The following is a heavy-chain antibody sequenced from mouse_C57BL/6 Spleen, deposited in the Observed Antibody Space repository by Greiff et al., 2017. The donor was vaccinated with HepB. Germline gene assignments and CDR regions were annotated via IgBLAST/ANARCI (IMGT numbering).Heavy chain of an antibody. Sequence: EVKLVESEGGLVQPGSSMKLSCTASGFTFSDYYMAWVRQVPEKGLEWVANINYDGSSTYYLDSLKSRFIISRDNAKNILYLQMSSLKSEDTATYYCARADYDAFAYWGQGTLVTVSA. CDR1: GFTFSDYY. CDR2: INYDGSST. CDR3: ARADYDAFAY. J-gene: IGHJ3*01. D-gene: IGHD2-4*01. V-gene: IGHV5-16*01.